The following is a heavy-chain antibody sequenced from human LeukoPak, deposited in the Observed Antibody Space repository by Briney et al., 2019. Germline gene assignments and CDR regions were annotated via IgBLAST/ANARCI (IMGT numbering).Heavy chain of an antibody. D-gene: IGHD3-22*01. CDR1: GGSISTSNYC. CDR3: ARLPSITMIHENPK. Sequence: SETLSLTCTVSGGSISTSNYCWGWIRQPPGKGLEWIGSIYYSGDPYYNPSPKSRVIISVDTSKNQFSLKLSSVTAADTAVYYCARLPSITMIHENPKWGQGTLVTVSS. CDR2: IYYSGDP. J-gene: IGHJ4*02. V-gene: IGHV4-39*01.